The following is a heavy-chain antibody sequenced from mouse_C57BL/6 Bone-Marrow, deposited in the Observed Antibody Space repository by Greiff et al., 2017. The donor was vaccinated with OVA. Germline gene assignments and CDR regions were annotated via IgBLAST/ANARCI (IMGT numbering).Heavy chain of an antibody. CDR2: WNNDNY. D-gene: IGHD2-4*01. J-gene: IGHJ4*01. Sequence: QVTLKVSGPGILQPSQTLSLACTFSGISLSTSGMGLSWLRKPSGKALEWLASIWNNDNYYNPSLKSRLTISKETSNYQVFLKLTSVDTADSATYYGAWRELGMDDYDYDGYYAMDYWGQGTSGTVSS. CDR1: ISLSTSGMGL. V-gene: IGHV8-2*01. CDR3: WRELGMDDYDYDGYYAMDY.